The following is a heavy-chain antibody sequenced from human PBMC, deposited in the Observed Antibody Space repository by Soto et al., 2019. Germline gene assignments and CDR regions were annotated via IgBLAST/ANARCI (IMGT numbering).Heavy chain of an antibody. CDR1: GRTFSINADF. J-gene: IGHJ4*02. CDR3: VKRSLLVSPT. D-gene: IGHD1-26*01. CDR2: IDNGGNN. Sequence: SETLSLTCTVSGRTFSINADFWYLAWIRQPPGTGLEWIGSIDNGGNNYYNPPLKSRIIISADTSKNQFSLTLNSVTAADTAVYYSVKRSLLVSPTWGQGILVTVSS. V-gene: IGHV4-39*01.